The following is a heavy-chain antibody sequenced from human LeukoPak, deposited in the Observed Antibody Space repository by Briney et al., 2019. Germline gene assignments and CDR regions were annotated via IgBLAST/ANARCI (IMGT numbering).Heavy chain of an antibody. CDR1: GFTFISYE. Sequence: PGGSLRLSCAASGFTFISYEMNWVRQAPGKGLEWVSYISSIGGTVYYADSLKGRFTISRDNAKNSLYLQMNRLRAEDTAVYYCARDEVTKFRGLFRFDYWGQGTLVTVSS. J-gene: IGHJ4*02. CDR3: ARDEVTKFRGLFRFDY. CDR2: ISSIGGTV. V-gene: IGHV3-48*03. D-gene: IGHD3-10*01.